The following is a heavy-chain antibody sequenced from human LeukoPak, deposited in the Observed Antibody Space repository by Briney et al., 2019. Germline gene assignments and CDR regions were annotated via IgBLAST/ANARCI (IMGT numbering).Heavy chain of an antibody. V-gene: IGHV3-23*01. CDR2: ISGSGGST. CDR3: AKDRTGTEAWYFDY. J-gene: IGHJ4*02. D-gene: IGHD1-1*01. CDR1: GFTFSSYA. Sequence: PGGSLRLSCAASGFTFSSYAMSWVRQAPGKGLEWVSVISGSGGSTYYADSVKGRFTISRDNSKNTLYLQMNSLRAEDTAVYYCAKDRTGTEAWYFDYWGKGTLVTVSS.